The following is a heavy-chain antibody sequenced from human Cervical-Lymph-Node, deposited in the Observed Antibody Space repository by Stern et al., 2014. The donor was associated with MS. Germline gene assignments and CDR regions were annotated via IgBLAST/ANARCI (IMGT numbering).Heavy chain of an antibody. V-gene: IGHV1-69*01. J-gene: IGHJ3*02. CDR3: ARGVYGYDSTGYYFGAFDI. Sequence: QMQLVQSGAEVKKPGSSVKVSCKASGGTFSNYPISWVRQAPGQGLEWMGGINPILGSAKYAQKFQGRVTITADESTSTAYMDLSSLRSEDTAVYYCARGVYGYDSTGYYFGAFDIWGQGTKLTVSS. CDR2: INPILGSA. D-gene: IGHD3-22*01. CDR1: GGTFSNYP.